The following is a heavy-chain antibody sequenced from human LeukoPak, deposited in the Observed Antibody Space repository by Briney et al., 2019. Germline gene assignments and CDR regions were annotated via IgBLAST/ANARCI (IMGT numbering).Heavy chain of an antibody. D-gene: IGHD6-13*01. Sequence: PGGSLRLSCAASGFIFSSYAMSWVRQAPGKGLEWVSVISGSGGSTNYADSVNGRFTISRDNSKNMLHLQMSSLRAEDTAVYYCATLSDAIAAAGTRNYWGRGTLVTVSS. J-gene: IGHJ4*02. CDR3: ATLSDAIAAAGTRNY. CDR1: GFIFSSYA. V-gene: IGHV3-23*01. CDR2: ISGSGGST.